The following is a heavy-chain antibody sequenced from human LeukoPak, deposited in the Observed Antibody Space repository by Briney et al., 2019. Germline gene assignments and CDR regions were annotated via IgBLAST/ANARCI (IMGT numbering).Heavy chain of an antibody. CDR3: TTDDVGAGGVY. D-gene: IGHD1-26*01. V-gene: IGHV3-15*01. CDR2: IKSKTDGGTT. J-gene: IGHJ4*02. Sequence: PGGSLRLSCAASGFTFSNAWMSWVRQAPGKGLEWVGRIKSKTDGGTTDYAAPVKGRFTISRDDSKNTLYLQMNSLKTEDTAVYYRTTDDVGAGGVYWGQGTLVTVSS. CDR1: GFTFSNAW.